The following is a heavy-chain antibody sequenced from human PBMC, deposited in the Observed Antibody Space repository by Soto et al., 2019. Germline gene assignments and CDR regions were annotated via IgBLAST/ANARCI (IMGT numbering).Heavy chain of an antibody. J-gene: IGHJ4*02. Sequence: SETLSLTCTVSGGSISSGGYYWSWIRQHPGKGLEWIGYIYYSGSTYYNPSLKSRVTISVDTSKNQFSLKLSSVTAADTAVYYCARGPRLVRQPNNRVFDYWGQGTLVTVSS. V-gene: IGHV4-31*03. D-gene: IGHD6-6*01. CDR2: IYYSGST. CDR1: GGSISSGGYY. CDR3: ARGPRLVRQPNNRVFDY.